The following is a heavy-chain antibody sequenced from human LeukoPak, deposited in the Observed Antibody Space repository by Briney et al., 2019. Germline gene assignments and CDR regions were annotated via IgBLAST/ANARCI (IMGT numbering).Heavy chain of an antibody. CDR1: GYTFTSYG. J-gene: IGHJ4*02. D-gene: IGHD3-10*01. CDR2: ISAYNGNT. Sequence: ASVKVSCKASGYTFTSYGISWVRQAPGQGLEWMGWISAYNGNTNYEQKLQGRVTMTTDTSTSTAYMELRRLRSDDTAVYSCARVVGAGFGELSFFDYWGQGTLVTVSS. V-gene: IGHV1-18*01. CDR3: ARVVGAGFGELSFFDY.